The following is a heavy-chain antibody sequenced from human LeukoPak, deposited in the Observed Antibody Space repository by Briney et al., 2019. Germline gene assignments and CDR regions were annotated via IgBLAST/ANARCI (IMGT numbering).Heavy chain of an antibody. J-gene: IGHJ4*02. CDR3: ARGRVLRFLEWLRAGYYFDY. D-gene: IGHD3-3*01. V-gene: IGHV1-8*01. CDR2: MNPNSGST. CDR1: GYTFTSYD. Sequence: ASVKVSCKASGYTFTSYDINWVRQATGQGLEWTGWMNPNSGSTGYAQKFQGRVTMTRNTSISTAYMELSSLRSEDTAVYYCARGRVLRFLEWLRAGYYFDYWGQGTLVTVSS.